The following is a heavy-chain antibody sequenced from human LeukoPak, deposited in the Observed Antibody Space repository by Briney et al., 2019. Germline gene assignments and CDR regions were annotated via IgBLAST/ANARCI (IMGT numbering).Heavy chain of an antibody. Sequence: PSETLSLTCTVSGGSISSYYWSWIRQPPGKGLEWIGYIYYSGSTNYNPSLKSRVTMSIDTSQNQFSLKLTAVTAADTAVYYCARDPFRSSFDYWGQGTRVTVSS. J-gene: IGHJ4*02. D-gene: IGHD3-16*01. CDR2: IYYSGST. CDR1: GGSISSYY. CDR3: ARDPFRSSFDY. V-gene: IGHV4-59*12.